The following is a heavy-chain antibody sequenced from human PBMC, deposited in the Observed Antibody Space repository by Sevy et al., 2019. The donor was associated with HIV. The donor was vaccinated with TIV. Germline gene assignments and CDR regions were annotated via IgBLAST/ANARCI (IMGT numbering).Heavy chain of an antibody. V-gene: IGHV3-49*04. CDR2: IRSKAYAGTI. D-gene: IGHD1-7*01. J-gene: IGHJ6*02. CDR3: TRVGTRGYYYGMDV. Sequence: GGSLRLSCTISGFTFGDYAMSWVRQAPGKGLEWVGFIRSKAYAGTIDYAASVKGRFTISRDDSKSIAYLQMDSLQIEDTAVYYCTRVGTRGYYYGMDVWGQGTTVTVSS. CDR1: GFTFGDYA.